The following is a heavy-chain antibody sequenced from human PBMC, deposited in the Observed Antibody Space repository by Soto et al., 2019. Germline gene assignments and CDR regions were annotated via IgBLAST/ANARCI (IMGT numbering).Heavy chain of an antibody. CDR2: IKSITDGGTT. V-gene: IGHV3-15*07. CDR3: TTYDWEWFYFDY. CDR1: GFTFSNAW. J-gene: IGHJ4*02. D-gene: IGHD3-3*01. Sequence: GGSLRLSCAASGFTFSNAWMNWVRQAPGKGLEWVGRIKSITDGGTTDYAAPVKGRFTISRDDSKNTLYLQMNSLKTEDTAVYYCTTYDWEWFYFDYWGQGTLVTVSS.